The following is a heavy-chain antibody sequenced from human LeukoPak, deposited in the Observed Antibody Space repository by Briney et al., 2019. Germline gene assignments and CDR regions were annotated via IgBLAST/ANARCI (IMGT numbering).Heavy chain of an antibody. D-gene: IGHD4-23*01. CDR1: GFTFSSFS. Sequence: GGSLRLSCAASGFTFSSFSMNWVRQAPGKGLEWVSYISGSSSIECYADSVKGRFTISRDNAKNSLYLQINSLRDDDTAVYYCARVRGNGWYFDLWGRGTLVTVSS. V-gene: IGHV3-48*02. J-gene: IGHJ2*01. CDR3: ARVRGNGWYFDL. CDR2: ISGSSSIE.